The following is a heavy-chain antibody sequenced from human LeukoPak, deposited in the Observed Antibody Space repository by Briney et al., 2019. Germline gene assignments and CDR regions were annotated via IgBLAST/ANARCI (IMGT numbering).Heavy chain of an antibody. CDR3: ASSYSSSWPEIDY. D-gene: IGHD6-13*01. CDR2: ISSSSNTV. J-gene: IGHJ4*02. CDR1: GFTFSYYS. V-gene: IGHV3-48*01. Sequence: PGGSLRLSCAASGFTFSYYSMNWVRQAPGKGLEWVSYISSSSNTVYYADSVKGRFTISRDNAKNSLYLQMNSLRAEDTAVYYCASSYSSSWPEIDYWGQGTLVTVSS.